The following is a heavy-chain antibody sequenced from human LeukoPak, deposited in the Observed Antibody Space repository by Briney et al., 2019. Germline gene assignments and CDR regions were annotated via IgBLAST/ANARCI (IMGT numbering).Heavy chain of an antibody. D-gene: IGHD2-2*02. Sequence: GGSLRLSCAASGCTFNSYWMSWVRQAPGKGLEWVANIKQDGSEKYYVDSVKGRFTISRDNAKNSLYLQMNSLRAEDTAVYYCARHVLYCSSTSCYNLGWFDPWGQGTLVTVSS. V-gene: IGHV3-7*01. J-gene: IGHJ5*02. CDR2: IKQDGSEK. CDR1: GCTFNSYW. CDR3: ARHVLYCSSTSCYNLGWFDP.